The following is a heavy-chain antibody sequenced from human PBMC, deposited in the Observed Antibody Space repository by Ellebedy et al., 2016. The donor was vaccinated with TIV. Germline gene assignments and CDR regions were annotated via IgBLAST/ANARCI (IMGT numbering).Heavy chain of an antibody. V-gene: IGHV5-51*01. J-gene: IGHJ4*02. CDR3: ARSLAGYGYIDS. CDR2: IFPLDSGT. CDR1: GYNFATYW. Sequence: GGSLRLSCKASGYNFATYWIGWLRQTPGEGLEWMGIIFPLDSGTRYSPSFQGQVTISADRTLNTAYLQWSSLRASDTAMYYCARSLAGYGYIDSWGQGTLVNVSS. D-gene: IGHD5-12*01.